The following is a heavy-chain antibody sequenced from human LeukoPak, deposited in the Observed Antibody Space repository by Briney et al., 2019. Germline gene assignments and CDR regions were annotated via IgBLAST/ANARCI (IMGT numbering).Heavy chain of an antibody. D-gene: IGHD1-26*01. CDR3: AGDHYPRHRGNYYDAFDI. CDR2: IKQDGSLK. V-gene: IGHV3-7*01. CDR1: GFAFGKYW. J-gene: IGHJ3*02. Sequence: GGSLRLSCAASGFAFGKYWMTWVRQAPGKGLEWVANIKQDGSLKYYVDSVKGRFTISRDNAKNSLYLQMNSLRAEDSAVYYCAGDHYPRHRGNYYDAFDIWGQGTMVTVSS.